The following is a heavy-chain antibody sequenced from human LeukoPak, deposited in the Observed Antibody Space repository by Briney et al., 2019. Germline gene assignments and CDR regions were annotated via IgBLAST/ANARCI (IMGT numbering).Heavy chain of an antibody. J-gene: IGHJ4*02. Sequence: SETLSLTCTVSGGSISSYYWSWIRQPPGKGLEWIGYIYYSGSTNYNPSLKSRVTISVDTSKNQFSLKLSSVTAADTAVYYCARGGDEEEVDYWGQGTLVTVSS. CDR3: ARGGDEEEVDY. CDR2: IYYSGST. D-gene: IGHD3-10*01. V-gene: IGHV4-59*01. CDR1: GGSISSYY.